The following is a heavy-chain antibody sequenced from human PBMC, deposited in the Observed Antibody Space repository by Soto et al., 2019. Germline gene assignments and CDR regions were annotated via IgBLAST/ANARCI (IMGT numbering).Heavy chain of an antibody. D-gene: IGHD1-26*01. Sequence: ASVKVSCKASGYTFTNYDINWVRQATGQGLEWMGWMNPSNGNTGYAQKFQGRVTMTRDTSISTAYMELSSLTSADTAVYYCARFVRHQLPTIDYWGQGTLVTVSS. V-gene: IGHV1-8*01. CDR1: GYTFTNYD. CDR3: ARFVRHQLPTIDY. CDR2: MNPSNGNT. J-gene: IGHJ4*02.